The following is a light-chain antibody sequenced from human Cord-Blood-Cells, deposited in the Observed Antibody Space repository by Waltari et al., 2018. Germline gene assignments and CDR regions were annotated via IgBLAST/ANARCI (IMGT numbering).Light chain of an antibody. J-gene: IGLJ1*01. CDR1: SSDVGGYNY. CDR3: SSYAGSNNVV. CDR2: EVS. Sequence: QSALTQPPSASGSPGQSVTISCTGTSSDVGGYNYVSWYQQHPGKAPKLMIYEVSKRPSGVPDPVSGSKSGNTASRSVSGRQAEDVADYYCSSYAGSNNVVFGTETKVTVL. V-gene: IGLV2-8*01.